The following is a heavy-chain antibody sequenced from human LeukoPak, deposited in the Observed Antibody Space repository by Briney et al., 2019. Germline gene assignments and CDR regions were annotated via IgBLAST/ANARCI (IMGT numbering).Heavy chain of an antibody. CDR2: IRSKANSYAT. J-gene: IGHJ6*03. D-gene: IGHD4-17*01. CDR3: TRQNGDLYYYYYYMDV. V-gene: IGHV3-73*01. CDR1: GFTFSGSA. Sequence: PGGSLRLSCAASGFTFSGSAMHWVRQASGKGLEWVGRIRSKANSYATAYAASVKGRFTISRDDSKNTAYLQMNSLKTEDTAVYYCTRQNGDLYYYYYYMDVWGKGTTVTISS.